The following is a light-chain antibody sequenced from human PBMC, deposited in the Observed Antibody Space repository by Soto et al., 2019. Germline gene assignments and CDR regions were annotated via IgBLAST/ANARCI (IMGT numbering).Light chain of an antibody. J-gene: IGLJ3*02. CDR1: SSNIGSRT. CDR3: AAWDNGLSAWV. CDR2: NND. Sequence: QSVRTQPPSASGTIGQRVTLSCSGSSSNIGSRTVNWYQQVPGRAPKLLIYNNDQRPSGVPDRFSGSKSGTSASLAISGLQSDDEADYYCAAWDNGLSAWVCGGGTKLTVL. V-gene: IGLV1-44*01.